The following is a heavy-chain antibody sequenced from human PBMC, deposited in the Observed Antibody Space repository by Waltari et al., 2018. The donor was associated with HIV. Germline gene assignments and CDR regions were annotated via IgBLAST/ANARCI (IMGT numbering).Heavy chain of an antibody. J-gene: IGHJ4*02. D-gene: IGHD3-10*01. V-gene: IGHV3-30-3*01. CDR1: GFTFSGYA. CDR3: ARDYFSYGSGSYYPDY. Sequence: QVQLVESGGGVVQPGRSLRLSCAASGFTFSGYAMHWVPQARGKGLEGVAVISYDGSNKYYADSVKGRFTISRDNSKNTLYLQMNSLRAEDTAVYYCARDYFSYGSGSYYPDYWGQGTLVTVSS. CDR2: ISYDGSNK.